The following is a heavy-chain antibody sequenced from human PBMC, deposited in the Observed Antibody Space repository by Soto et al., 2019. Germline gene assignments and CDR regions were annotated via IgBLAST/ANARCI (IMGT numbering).Heavy chain of an antibody. J-gene: IGHJ4*02. V-gene: IGHV3-23*01. Sequence: GSLRLSCAASGFTFSSYAMNWVRQAPGKGLEWVSTISGSGGSTYYADSVKGRFTISRDNSQNTVFVQMNSLRADDTAVYYCAKDGSGWVDDYWGQGTLVTVSS. CDR2: ISGSGGST. D-gene: IGHD6-19*01. CDR1: GFTFSSYA. CDR3: AKDGSGWVDDY.